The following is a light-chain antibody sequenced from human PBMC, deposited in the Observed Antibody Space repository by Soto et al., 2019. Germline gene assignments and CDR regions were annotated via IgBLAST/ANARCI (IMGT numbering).Light chain of an antibody. V-gene: IGKV3-11*01. CDR1: QSVSSY. Sequence: EIVLTQSPATLSLSPGERATLSFRSSQSVSSYLAWYQQKPGQAPRLLIYDASNRATGIPARFSGSGSGTDFTLTISRLEPEDFAVYYCQQRSNWPPWTFGQGTKVDIK. CDR2: DAS. J-gene: IGKJ1*01. CDR3: QQRSNWPPWT.